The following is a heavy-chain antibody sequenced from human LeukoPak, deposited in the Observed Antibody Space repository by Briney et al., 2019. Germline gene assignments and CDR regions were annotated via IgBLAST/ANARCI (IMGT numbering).Heavy chain of an antibody. V-gene: IGHV1-2*02. CDR1: GYTFTGYY. J-gene: IGHJ5*02. CDR3: ARDYGYCSSTSCYALNWFDP. CDR2: INPNSGGT. D-gene: IGHD2-2*03. Sequence: GASVKVSCKASGYTFTGYYKHWVRQAPGQGLEWMGWINPNSGGTNYAQKFQGRVTMTRDTSISTAYMELSRLRSDDTAVYYCARDYGYCSSTSCYALNWFDPWGQGTLVTVSS.